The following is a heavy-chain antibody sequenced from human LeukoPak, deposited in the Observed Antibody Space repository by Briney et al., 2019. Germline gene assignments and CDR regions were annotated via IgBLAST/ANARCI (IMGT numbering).Heavy chain of an antibody. V-gene: IGHV1-2*02. CDR1: GYTFTGYY. J-gene: IGHJ4*02. CDR2: INPNSGDT. D-gene: IGHD4-17*01. Sequence: ASLKVSCKASGYTFTGYYMHWVRQAPGQGLEWMGWINPNSGDTKYSQKFQGRVTMTRDTSISTAYMELSRLRSDDTAVYYCARGGYDYGDGGLDYWGQGTLVTVSS. CDR3: ARGGYDYGDGGLDY.